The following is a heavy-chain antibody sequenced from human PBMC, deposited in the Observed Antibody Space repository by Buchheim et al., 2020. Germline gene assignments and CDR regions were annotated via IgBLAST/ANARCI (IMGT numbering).Heavy chain of an antibody. Sequence: QVQLVESGGGVVQPGRSLRLSCAASGFTFSSYAMHWVRQAPGKGLEWVAVISYDGSNKYYADSVKGRFTISRDNSKNTLYLQMNSLRAEDTAVYYCARAQGIAAAGTDNFYGDYILYYYYGMDVWGQGTT. CDR1: GFTFSSYA. J-gene: IGHJ6*02. V-gene: IGHV3-30-3*01. CDR2: ISYDGSNK. D-gene: IGHD6-13*01. CDR3: ARAQGIAAAGTDNFYGDYILYYYYGMDV.